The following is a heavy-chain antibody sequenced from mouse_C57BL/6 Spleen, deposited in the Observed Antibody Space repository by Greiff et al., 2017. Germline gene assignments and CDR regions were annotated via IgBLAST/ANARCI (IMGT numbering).Heavy chain of an antibody. CDR2: IDPETGGT. V-gene: IGHV1-15*01. CDR3: TRTGLVLRDAWFAY. D-gene: IGHD3-3*01. CDR1: GYTFTDYE. J-gene: IGHJ3*01. Sequence: QVQLQQSGAELVRPGASVTLSCKASGYTFTDYEMHWVKQTPVHGLEWIGAIDPETGGTAYNQKFKGKAILTADKSSSTAYMELRSLTSEDSAVYYCTRTGLVLRDAWFAYWGQGTLVTVSA.